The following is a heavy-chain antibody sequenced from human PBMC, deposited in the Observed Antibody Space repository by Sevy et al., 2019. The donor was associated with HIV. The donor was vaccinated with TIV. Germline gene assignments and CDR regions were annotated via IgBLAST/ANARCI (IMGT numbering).Heavy chain of an antibody. CDR1: GFTFSSYW. D-gene: IGHD1-26*01. Sequence: GGSLRLSCAASGFTFSSYWMHWVRQAPGKGLVWVSRINRDGSGTSYADSVKGRFTISRDNAKNTLYLQMNSLRPEDTAVYYCARGVVGATTVGMDVWVQGTTVTVSS. CDR2: INRDGSGT. V-gene: IGHV3-74*01. CDR3: ARGVVGATTVGMDV. J-gene: IGHJ6*02.